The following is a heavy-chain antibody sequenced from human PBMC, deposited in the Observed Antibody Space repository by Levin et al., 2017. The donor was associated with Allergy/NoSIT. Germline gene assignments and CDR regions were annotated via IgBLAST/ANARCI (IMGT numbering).Heavy chain of an antibody. J-gene: IGHJ4*01. CDR2: FSAYNDDA. V-gene: IGHV1-18*01. D-gene: IGHD6-13*01. CDR1: GYTFTTYG. CDR3: AITAGPTDFDF. Sequence: PGASVKVSCKTSGYTFTTYGITWVRQAPGQGLEWMGWFSAYNDDANYAQKFQGRVTLTADTSTTTAYMELRSLTSDDTALYYCAITAGPTDFDFWGQGTLVSVSS.